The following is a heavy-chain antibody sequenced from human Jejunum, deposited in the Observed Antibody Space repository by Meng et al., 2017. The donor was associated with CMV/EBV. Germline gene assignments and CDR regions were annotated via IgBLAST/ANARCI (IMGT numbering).Heavy chain of an antibody. J-gene: IGHJ5*02. CDR1: GYIFTTYW. V-gene: IGHV5-51*01. Sequence: KASGYIFTTYWSGWVRQMPGKGLEWMGIIHPVDSDTRYSPSFQGQVTISVDRSISTAYLHWKSLKASDTAIYYCARVGGATRLNWFDPWGQGTLVTVSS. D-gene: IGHD1-26*01. CDR2: IHPVDSDT. CDR3: ARVGGATRLNWFDP.